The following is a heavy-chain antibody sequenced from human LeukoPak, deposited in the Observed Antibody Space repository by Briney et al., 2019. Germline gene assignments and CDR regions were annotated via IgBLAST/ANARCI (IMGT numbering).Heavy chain of an antibody. CDR3: ARLGPTPFDY. CDR2: ISPSGST. J-gene: IGHJ4*02. D-gene: IGHD3-16*01. Sequence: GGSLRLSCAASGCTFSSYTMNWVRQAPGKGLEWVSHISPSGSTYYADSVKGRFTISRDNAKTSLYLQMNSLRAEDTAVYYCARLGPTPFDYWGQGTLVTVSS. V-gene: IGHV3-48*01. CDR1: GCTFSSYT.